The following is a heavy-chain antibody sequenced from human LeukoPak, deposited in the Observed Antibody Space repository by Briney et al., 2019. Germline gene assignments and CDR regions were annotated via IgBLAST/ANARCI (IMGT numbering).Heavy chain of an antibody. V-gene: IGHV3-74*03. J-gene: IGHJ1*01. CDR1: GFTFSNYF. CDR2: VSGDGTYT. Sequence: GGSPRLSCAASGFTFSNYFMHWVRQAPGKGLGWVSRVSGDGTYTEYADSVKGRFSISRDNAKDTLYLQVNNLRAEDTAVYYCAITVNCRATTDCYSYFHHWGQGTLVTASS. CDR3: AITVNCRATTDCYSYFHH. D-gene: IGHD2-21*02.